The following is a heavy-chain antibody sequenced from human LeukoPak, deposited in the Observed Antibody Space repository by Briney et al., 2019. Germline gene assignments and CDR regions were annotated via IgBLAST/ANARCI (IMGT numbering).Heavy chain of an antibody. CDR2: INPSGGST. CDR1: GYTCTSYY. CDR3: ARAYSYSSGFDY. V-gene: IGHV1-46*01. D-gene: IGHD5-18*01. J-gene: IGHJ4*02. Sequence: ASEKVSCKASGYTCTSYYMHWVRQATGQGLEWMGVINPSGGSTTYAQKFQGRVTMTRDTSTSTVSMELSSLRSEDTAVYYCARAYSYSSGFDYWGQGTLVTVSS.